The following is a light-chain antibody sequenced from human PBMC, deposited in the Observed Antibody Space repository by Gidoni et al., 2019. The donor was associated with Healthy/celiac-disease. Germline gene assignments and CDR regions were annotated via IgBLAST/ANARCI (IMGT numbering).Light chain of an antibody. CDR1: QSVSSIY. V-gene: IGKV3-20*01. CDR3: QQYGSSPRT. Sequence: EIVLKQYHGTLSLSPGERATLSCRASQSVSSIYLAWYQQKPGQAPRLLIYGASSRATGIPDRFSGSGSGTDFTLTISRLEPEDFAVYYCQQYGSSPRTFGQGTKLEIK. J-gene: IGKJ2*01. CDR2: GAS.